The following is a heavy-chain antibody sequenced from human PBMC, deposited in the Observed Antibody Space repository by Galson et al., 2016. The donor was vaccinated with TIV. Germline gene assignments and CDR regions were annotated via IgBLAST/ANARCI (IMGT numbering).Heavy chain of an antibody. D-gene: IGHD5-24*01. J-gene: IGHJ4*02. V-gene: IGHV3-30*04. CDR3: ASEPGFTGNSVEIPAADF. CDR1: GFTFINYA. Sequence: SLRLSCAASGFTFINYAMHWVRQAPGKGLEWVAVISYAGTHQYYADSVEGRFSISRDNSKNTLYLHMDSLRAEDTAVYFCASEPGFTGNSVEIPAADFWGQGTLVTVSS. CDR2: ISYAGTHQ.